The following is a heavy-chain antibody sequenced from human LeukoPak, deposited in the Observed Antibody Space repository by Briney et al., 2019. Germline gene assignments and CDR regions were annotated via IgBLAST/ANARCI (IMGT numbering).Heavy chain of an antibody. D-gene: IGHD3-10*01. CDR1: GYTFTSYY. Sequence: ASVKVSCKASGYTFTSYYMHWVRQAPGQGLEWMGIINPSGGSTSYAQKLQGRVTMTTDTSTSTAYMELRSLRSDDTAVYYCASVMVRGVDNWFDPWGQGTLVTVSS. CDR3: ASVMVRGVDNWFDP. V-gene: IGHV1-46*01. CDR2: INPSGGST. J-gene: IGHJ5*02.